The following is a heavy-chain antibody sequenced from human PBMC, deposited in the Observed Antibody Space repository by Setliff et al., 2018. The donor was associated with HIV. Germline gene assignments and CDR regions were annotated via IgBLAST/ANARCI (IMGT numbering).Heavy chain of an antibody. V-gene: IGHV1-46*01. CDR1: GYSFTSYY. CDR3: AASTEMVTFGYSYYYMDV. J-gene: IGHJ6*03. CDR2: INPSGGTT. D-gene: IGHD3-16*01. Sequence: ASVKVSCKASGYSFTSYYVHWVRQAPGQGLEWMGIINPSGGTTSYAQKFQGRVTITADESTSTVYMEMSSLRSEDTAVYYCAASTEMVTFGYSYYYMDVWGKGTTVTVSS.